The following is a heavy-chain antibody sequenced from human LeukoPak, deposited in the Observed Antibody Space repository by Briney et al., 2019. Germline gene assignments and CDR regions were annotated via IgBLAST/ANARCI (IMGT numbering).Heavy chain of an antibody. CDR2: VSYGGSNE. D-gene: IGHD5-18*01. CDR1: GFTFRTYD. V-gene: IGHV3-30-3*01. Sequence: GGSLRLSCAASGFTFRTYDMHWVRQAPGKGLEWVARVSYGGSNEKYADSVRGRFTISRDNFKNTVDLQMKSVTADDTAVYYCAREGAAMVTGHDHWGQGTHVTVSS. CDR3: AREGAAMVTGHDH. J-gene: IGHJ4*02.